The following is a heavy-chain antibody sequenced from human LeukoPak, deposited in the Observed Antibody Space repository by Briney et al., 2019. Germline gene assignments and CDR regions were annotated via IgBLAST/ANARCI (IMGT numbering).Heavy chain of an antibody. V-gene: IGHV4-59*01. J-gene: IGHJ4*02. CDR2: IYYSGST. CDR3: ARGGGVGVGAKIDY. Sequence: SETLSLTCTVSGGSISSYYWSWIRQPPGKGLEWIGYIYYSGSTNYNPSLKSRVTISVDTSKNQFSLKLSSVTAADTAVYYCARGGGVGVGAKIDYWGQGTLVTVYS. CDR1: GGSISSYY. D-gene: IGHD1-26*01.